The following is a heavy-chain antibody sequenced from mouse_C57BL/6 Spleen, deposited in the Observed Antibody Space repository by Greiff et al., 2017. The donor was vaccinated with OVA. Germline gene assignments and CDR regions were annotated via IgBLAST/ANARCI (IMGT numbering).Heavy chain of an antibody. CDR1: GFSFNTYA. D-gene: IGHD2-4*01. CDR3: VIYDYGFDY. Sequence: EVQLVASGGGLVQPKGSLKLSCAASGFSFNTYAMNWVRQAPGKGLEWVARIRSKSNNYATYYADSVKDRFTISRDDSESMLYLQMNNLKTEDTAMYYCVIYDYGFDYWGQGTTLTVSS. J-gene: IGHJ2*01. CDR2: IRSKSNNYAT. V-gene: IGHV10-1*01.